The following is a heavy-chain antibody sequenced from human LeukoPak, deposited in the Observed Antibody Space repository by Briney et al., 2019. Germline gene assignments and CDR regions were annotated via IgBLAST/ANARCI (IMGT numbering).Heavy chain of an antibody. CDR2: MNPNSGNT. CDR3: ARVAYSSGWSLDY. J-gene: IGHJ4*02. Sequence: ASVKVSCKASGYTFTSYDINWVRQATGQGLEWMGWMNPNSGNTGYAQKFQGRVTMTRNTSISTAYMELSSLRSEDTAVYYCARVAYSSGWSLDYWDQGTLVTVSS. D-gene: IGHD6-19*01. CDR1: GYTFTSYD. V-gene: IGHV1-8*01.